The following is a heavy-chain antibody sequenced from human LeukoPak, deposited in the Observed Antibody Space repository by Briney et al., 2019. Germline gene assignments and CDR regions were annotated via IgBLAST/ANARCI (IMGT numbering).Heavy chain of an antibody. CDR1: GGSFSGYY. V-gene: IGHV4-34*01. CDR3: ARGLRVRKYSSGPYYYYGMDV. D-gene: IGHD6-19*01. Sequence: SETLSLTCAVYGGSFSGYYWSWIRQPPGKGLEWIGEINHSGSTNYNPSLKSRVTISVDTSKNQFSLKLSSVTAADTAVCYCARGLRVRKYSSGPYYYYGMDVWGRGTTVTVSS. CDR2: INHSGST. J-gene: IGHJ6*02.